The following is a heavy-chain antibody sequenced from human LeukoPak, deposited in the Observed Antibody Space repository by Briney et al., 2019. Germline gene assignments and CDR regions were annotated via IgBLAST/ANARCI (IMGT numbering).Heavy chain of an antibody. D-gene: IGHD3-22*01. Sequence: GGSLRLSCAASGFTFSSYELNWVRQAPGKGLEWVSYISSSGSTIYYADSVKGRFTISRDNAKNSLYLQMNSLRAEDTAVYYCVRGPIGYFDYWGQGTLDTVSS. V-gene: IGHV3-48*03. CDR1: GFTFSSYE. CDR2: ISSSGSTI. J-gene: IGHJ4*02. CDR3: VRGPIGYFDY.